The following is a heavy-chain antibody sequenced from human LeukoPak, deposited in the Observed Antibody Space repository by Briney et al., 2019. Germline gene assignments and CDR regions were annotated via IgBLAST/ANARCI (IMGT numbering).Heavy chain of an antibody. Sequence: KPGGSLRLSCAASGFTFSDYYMSWIRQAPGKGLEWLSYISSSTGYTNYADSVRGRFTISRDNAKNSLHLQMNSLRAEDTAVYYCARDLRDYYDSSGYSLPFAYWGQGTLVTVSS. CDR3: ARDLRDYYDSSGYSLPFAY. CDR2: ISSSTGYT. J-gene: IGHJ4*02. D-gene: IGHD3-22*01. CDR1: GFTFSDYY. V-gene: IGHV3-11*05.